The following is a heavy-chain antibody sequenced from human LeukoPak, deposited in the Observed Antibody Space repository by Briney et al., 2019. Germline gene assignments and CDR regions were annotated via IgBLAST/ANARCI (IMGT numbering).Heavy chain of an antibody. CDR3: AREYSYGPFDY. CDR1: GFTFSSYG. J-gene: IGHJ4*02. V-gene: IGHV3-30*03. CDR2: ISYDGSNK. D-gene: IGHD5-18*01. Sequence: GRSLRLSCAASGFTFSSYGMHWVRQAPGKGLEWVAVISYDGSNKYYADSVKGRFTISRDNSKNTLYLQMNSLRAEDTAVYYCAREYSYGPFDYWGQGTLVTVSS.